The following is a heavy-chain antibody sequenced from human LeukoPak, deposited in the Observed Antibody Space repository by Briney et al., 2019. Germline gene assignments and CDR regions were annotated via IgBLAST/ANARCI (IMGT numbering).Heavy chain of an antibody. V-gene: IGHV3-21*01. CDR2: ISSSSSYI. CDR3: ARGSYSGYDYFDY. CDR1: GFTFSSYA. J-gene: IGHJ4*02. Sequence: GGSLRLSCATSGFTFSSYAMSWVRQAPGKGLEWVSSISSSSSYIHYADSVKGRFTISRDNAENSLYLQMNSLRAEDTAVYYCARGSYSGYDYFDYWGQGTLVTVSS. D-gene: IGHD5-12*01.